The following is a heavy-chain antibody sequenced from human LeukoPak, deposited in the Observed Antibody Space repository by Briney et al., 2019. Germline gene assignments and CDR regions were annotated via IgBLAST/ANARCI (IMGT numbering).Heavy chain of an antibody. CDR1: GFSLRSNY. J-gene: IGHJ6*02. CDR2: IYSGGST. CDR3: ARDMPQQGYAWNYYCGMDV. V-gene: IGHV3-66*01. D-gene: IGHD5-12*01. Sequence: PGWALRLSCALSGFSLRSNYMSLVRQAPGKGLEWASVIYSGGSTYCADSVNGRFTISRDNSKNKLYLKMTSLRAEDTAVYYCARDMPQQGYAWNYYCGMDVWGQGTTVTVSS.